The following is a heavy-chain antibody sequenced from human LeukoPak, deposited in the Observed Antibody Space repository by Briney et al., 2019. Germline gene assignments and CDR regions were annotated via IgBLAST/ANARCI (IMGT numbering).Heavy chain of an antibody. CDR2: ISAYNGNT. CDR1: GYNFMSYG. J-gene: IGHJ4*02. Sequence: ASVKVSCKASGYNFMSYGISWVRQAPGQGLEWMGWISAYNGNTNYAQKLQGRVTMTTDTSTSTAYMELRSLRSDDTAVYYCARHSSGWALFDYWGQGTLVTVSS. CDR3: ARHSSGWALFDY. D-gene: IGHD6-19*01. V-gene: IGHV1-18*01.